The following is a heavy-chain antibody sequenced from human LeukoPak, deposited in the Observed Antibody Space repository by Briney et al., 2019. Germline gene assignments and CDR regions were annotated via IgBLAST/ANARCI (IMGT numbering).Heavy chain of an antibody. J-gene: IGHJ4*02. CDR2: ISYDGSNK. D-gene: IGHD3-10*01. Sequence: GGSLRLSCAASGFTFSSYAMHWVRQAPGKGLEWVAVISYDGSNKYYADSVKGRFTISRDNSKNTLYLQMNSLRAEDTALYYCAKGEDGSGKYNYFDCWGQGTLVTVSS. CDR3: AKGEDGSGKYNYFDC. V-gene: IGHV3-30-3*01. CDR1: GFTFSSYA.